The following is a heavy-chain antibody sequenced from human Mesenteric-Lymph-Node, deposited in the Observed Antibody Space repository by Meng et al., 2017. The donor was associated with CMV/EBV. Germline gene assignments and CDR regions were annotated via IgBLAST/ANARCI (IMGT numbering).Heavy chain of an antibody. CDR1: GGSVSSGSYY. CDR3: ASEGYYDFWSGYYTSGGMDV. Sequence: SETLSLTCTVSGGSVSSGSYYWSWLRQPPGKGLGWIGYIYYSGSTNYNPSLKSRVTISVDTSKNQFSLKLSSVTAADTAVYYCASEGYYDFWSGYYTSGGMDVWGQGTTVTVSS. CDR2: IYYSGST. V-gene: IGHV4-61*01. D-gene: IGHD3-3*01. J-gene: IGHJ6*02.